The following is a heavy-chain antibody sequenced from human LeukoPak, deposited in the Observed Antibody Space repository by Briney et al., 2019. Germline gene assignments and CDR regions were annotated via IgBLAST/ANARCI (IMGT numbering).Heavy chain of an antibody. CDR1: GYTLTELS. D-gene: IGHD3-22*01. Sequence: ASVKVSCKVSGYTLTELSMHWVRQAPGKGLEWMGGFDPEDGETIYAQKFQGRVTMTEDTSTDTAYMELSSLRSEDTAVYYCATVGNYDSSGSPLDYWGQGTLVTVSS. CDR3: ATVGNYDSSGSPLDY. V-gene: IGHV1-24*01. CDR2: FDPEDGET. J-gene: IGHJ4*02.